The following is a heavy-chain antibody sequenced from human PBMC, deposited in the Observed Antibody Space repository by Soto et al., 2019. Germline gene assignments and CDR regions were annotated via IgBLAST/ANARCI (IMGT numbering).Heavy chain of an antibody. CDR3: ARGRTVRNYADDSSDYFYFFDY. D-gene: IGHD3-22*01. V-gene: IGHV4-59*01. J-gene: IGHJ4*02. Sequence: SETLSLTCTVSGDSISTFYWGWMRQSPGKELEWIGYVYYTGSTNYNPSLKSRVTISVDRSKNQFSLKLTSANAADTAVYYCARGRTVRNYADDSSDYFYFFDYWRQGTQVTVSS. CDR2: VYYTGST. CDR1: GDSISTFY.